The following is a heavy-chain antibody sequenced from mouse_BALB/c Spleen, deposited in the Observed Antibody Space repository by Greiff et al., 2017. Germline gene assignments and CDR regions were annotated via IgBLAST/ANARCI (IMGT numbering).Heavy chain of an antibody. D-gene: IGHD1-2*01. V-gene: IGHV5-6*02. CDR1: GFTFSSYG. CDR3: ARERGFTTATFDY. CDR2: ISSGGSYT. Sequence: EVMLVESGGDLVKPGGSLKLSCAASGFTFSSYGMSWVRQTPDKRLEWVATISSGGSYTYYPDSVKGRFTISRDNAKNTLYLQLSSLRSEDTAMYYCARERGFTTATFDYWGQGTTLTVSS. J-gene: IGHJ2*01.